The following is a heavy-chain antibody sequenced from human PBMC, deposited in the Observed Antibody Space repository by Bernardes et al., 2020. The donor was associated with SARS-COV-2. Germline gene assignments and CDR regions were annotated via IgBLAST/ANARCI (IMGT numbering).Heavy chain of an antibody. CDR2: IYYSGST. CDR3: ARPGVVATMAAEYFQH. V-gene: IGHV4-39*01. CDR1: GGSISSSSYY. Sequence: SETLSLTCTVSGGSISSSSYYWGWIRQPPGKGLEWIGSIYYSGSTYYNPSLKSRVTISVDTSKNQFSLKLSSVTAADTAVYYCARPGVVATMAAEYFQHWGQGTLVTVSS. J-gene: IGHJ1*01. D-gene: IGHD5-12*01.